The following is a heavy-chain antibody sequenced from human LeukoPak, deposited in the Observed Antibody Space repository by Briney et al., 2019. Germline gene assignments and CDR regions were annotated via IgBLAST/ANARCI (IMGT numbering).Heavy chain of an antibody. CDR1: GYTFTGYY. Sequence: ASVKVSCKGSGYTFTGYYLHWVRQGPGQGLGGRGWINPNSGGASYAQTFQGRVTMTSDTSISTAYMELSGLKSDDTAVYYCVRGVAQGSGDWGQGTLVTVSS. CDR2: INPNSGGA. J-gene: IGHJ1*01. D-gene: IGHD3-10*01. V-gene: IGHV1-2*02. CDR3: VRGVAQGSGD.